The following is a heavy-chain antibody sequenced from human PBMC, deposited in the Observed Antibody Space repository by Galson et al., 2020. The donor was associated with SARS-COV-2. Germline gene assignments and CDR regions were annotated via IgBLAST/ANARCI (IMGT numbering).Heavy chain of an antibody. Sequence: SETLSLTCAVYGGSFSGYYWSWIRQPPGKGLEWIGEINHSGSTNYNPSLKSRVTISVDTSKNQFSLKLSSVTAADTAVYYCARGGSEWLQKRTQFDYWGQGTLVTVSS. V-gene: IGHV4-34*01. CDR2: INHSGST. CDR1: GGSFSGYY. J-gene: IGHJ4*02. D-gene: IGHD5-12*01. CDR3: ARGGSEWLQKRTQFDY.